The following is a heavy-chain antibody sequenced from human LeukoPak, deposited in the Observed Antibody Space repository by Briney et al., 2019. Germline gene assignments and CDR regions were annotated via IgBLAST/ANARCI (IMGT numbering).Heavy chain of an antibody. CDR1: GFTFTTYA. J-gene: IGHJ4*02. D-gene: IGHD3-22*01. V-gene: IGHV3-30*18. CDR2: ISYDGGDK. Sequence: GGSLRLSCAASGFTFTTYAMHWVRQAPGKGLEWVAVISYDGGDKYYADSVKGRFTISRDNSKNTLYIQMNSLTAEDTAVYYCAKDLTYYHEFLDYWGQGTLVTVSS. CDR3: AKDLTYYHEFLDY.